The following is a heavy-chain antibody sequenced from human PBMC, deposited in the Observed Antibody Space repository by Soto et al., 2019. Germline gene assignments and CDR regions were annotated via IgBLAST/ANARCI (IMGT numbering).Heavy chain of an antibody. CDR1: GGTFSTYA. D-gene: IGHD2-2*01. Sequence: QVQLVQSGAEVKKPGSSVKVSCKASGGTFSTYAINWLRQAPGQGLEWMGDSIPMFDKSNYAQKFQGRVTITADDSTSTAYMEVSSLRSEDTAVYYCAREAKVHTPVFGFWGQGTLVTVSS. CDR2: SIPMFDKS. V-gene: IGHV1-69*01. CDR3: AREAKVHTPVFGF. J-gene: IGHJ4*02.